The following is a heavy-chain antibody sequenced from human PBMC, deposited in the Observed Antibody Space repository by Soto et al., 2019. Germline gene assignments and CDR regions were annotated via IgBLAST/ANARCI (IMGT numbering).Heavy chain of an antibody. V-gene: IGHV4-39*01. CDR1: GGSISSSSYY. Sequence: QLQLQESGPGLVKPSETLSLTCTVSGGSISSSSYYWGWIRQPPGKGLEWIGSIYYSGSTYYNPSLKSRVTISVDTSKNQFSLKLSSVTAADTAVYYCARLGSGYDRQHWYFDLWGRGTLVTVSS. J-gene: IGHJ2*01. CDR3: ARLGSGYDRQHWYFDL. CDR2: IYYSGST. D-gene: IGHD5-12*01.